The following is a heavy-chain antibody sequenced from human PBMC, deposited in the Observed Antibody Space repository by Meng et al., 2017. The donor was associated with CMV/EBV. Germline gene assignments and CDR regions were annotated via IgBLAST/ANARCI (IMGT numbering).Heavy chain of an antibody. Sequence: AQTHGAGPGPVTPSWTLSLPCTVSVGSISRYYWSWIRQPAGKGLEWIGRIYTSGSTNYNPSLKSRVTMSVDTSKNQFSLKLSSVTAADTAVYYCAREIVVVPAAIDNWFDPWCQGTLVTVSS. D-gene: IGHD2-2*02. V-gene: IGHV4-4*07. CDR1: VGSISRYY. CDR2: IYTSGST. CDR3: AREIVVVPAAIDNWFDP. J-gene: IGHJ5*02.